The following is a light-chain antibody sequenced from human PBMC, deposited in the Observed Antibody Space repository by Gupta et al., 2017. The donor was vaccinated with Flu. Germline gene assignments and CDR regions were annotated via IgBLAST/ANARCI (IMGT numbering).Light chain of an antibody. Sequence: QAAVTQEPSFFLSPGGTVTLTCGSSSCSVSTNYPTWYQQTPGQAPRLLIYKTNTRSSGVPDSFSGSILGNKAALTITGAQADDESDYYCVLYMGSGIWVFGGGTKLTVL. CDR3: VLYMGSGIWV. J-gene: IGLJ3*02. V-gene: IGLV8-61*01. CDR2: KTN. CDR1: SCSVSTNY.